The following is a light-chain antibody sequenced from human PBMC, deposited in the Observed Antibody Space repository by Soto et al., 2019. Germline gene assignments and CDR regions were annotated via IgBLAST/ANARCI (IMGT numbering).Light chain of an antibody. CDR2: GAS. V-gene: IGKV3-20*01. CDR3: QQYGSSPPYT. Sequence: EIVLTQSPGTLSLSPGERATLSCRASQSVSSSYLAWYQQKPGQAPRLLIYGASSSATGIPDRFSGSGSGTDFTHTISRLEPEDFAVYYCQQYGSSPPYTFGQGTKLEIK. CDR1: QSVSSSY. J-gene: IGKJ2*01.